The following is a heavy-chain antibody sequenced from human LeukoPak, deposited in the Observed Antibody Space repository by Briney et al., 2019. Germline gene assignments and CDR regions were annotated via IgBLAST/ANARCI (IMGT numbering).Heavy chain of an antibody. CDR2: ISSSSSYI. CDR3: ARAIYCSSTSCYKGTDAFDI. V-gene: IGHV3-21*01. J-gene: IGHJ3*02. D-gene: IGHD2-2*02. Sequence: GGSLRLSCAASGFTFSSYSMNWVRQAPGKGLEWVSSISSSSSYINYADSVKGRFTISRDNAKNSLYLQMNSLRAEDTAVYYCARAIYCSSTSCYKGTDAFDIWGQGTMVTVSS. CDR1: GFTFSSYS.